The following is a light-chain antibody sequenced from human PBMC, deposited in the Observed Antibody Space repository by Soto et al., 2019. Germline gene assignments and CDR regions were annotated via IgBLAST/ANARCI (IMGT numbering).Light chain of an antibody. J-gene: IGKJ4*01. CDR3: QQHNNWPPT. CDR2: GAS. Sequence: EIVMTQSPVTLSVSPGGRATLSCRASQSISDTLAWYQQKPGQAPRLLIHGASTRAPGFPARFSGSGSGTDFTLTISSLQSEDFAVYYCQQHNNWPPTFGGGTKVEIK. V-gene: IGKV3-15*01. CDR1: QSISDT.